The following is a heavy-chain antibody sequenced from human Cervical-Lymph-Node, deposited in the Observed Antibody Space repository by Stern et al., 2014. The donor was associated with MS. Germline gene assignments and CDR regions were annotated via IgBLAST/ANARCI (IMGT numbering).Heavy chain of an antibody. CDR3: ARDNDDHGMDV. CDR2: IIPIFGTT. Sequence: VQLVESGAEVKKPGSSVTVSCKASGDTLSNFAISWVRQAPGHGLEWMGGIIPIFGTTHYAQNFQDRITITADQSTGTAYMDLSSLRSEDTAVYYCARDNDDHGMDVWGQGTTITVSS. D-gene: IGHD1-1*01. V-gene: IGHV1-69*01. J-gene: IGHJ6*02. CDR1: GDTLSNFA.